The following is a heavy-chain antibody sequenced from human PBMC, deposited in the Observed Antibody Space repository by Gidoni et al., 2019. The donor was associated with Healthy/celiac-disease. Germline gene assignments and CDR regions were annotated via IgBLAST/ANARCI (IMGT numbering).Heavy chain of an antibody. D-gene: IGHD3-10*01. V-gene: IGHV1-69*01. CDR3: ARFHYYGSGSDYYFDY. J-gene: IGHJ4*02. CDR1: GVTFSSYA. CDR2: IIPIFGTA. Sequence: QVQLVQSGAEVKKPGSSVKVSCKASGVTFSSYAISWVRQAPGQGLEWMGGIIPIFGTANYAQKFQGRVTITADESTSTAYMELSSLRSEDTAVYYCARFHYYGSGSDYYFDYWGQGTLVTVSS.